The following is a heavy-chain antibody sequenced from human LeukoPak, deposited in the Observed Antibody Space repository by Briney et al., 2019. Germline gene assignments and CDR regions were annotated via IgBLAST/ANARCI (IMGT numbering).Heavy chain of an antibody. CDR3: ARDPSFSVPYYYYGMDV. CDR1: GFAVSSNY. Sequence: GGSLRLSCAASGFAVSSNYMSWVRQTPGKGLEWVSVIYTGGSTYYADSVKGRFTISRDNSKNTLYLQMNSLRVEDTAVYYCARDPSFSVPYYYYGMDVWGQGTTVTISS. J-gene: IGHJ6*02. D-gene: IGHD3-10*01. V-gene: IGHV3-53*01. CDR2: IYTGGST.